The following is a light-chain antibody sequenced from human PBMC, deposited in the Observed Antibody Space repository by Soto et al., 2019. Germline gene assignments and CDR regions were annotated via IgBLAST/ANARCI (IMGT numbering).Light chain of an antibody. J-gene: IGKJ1*01. V-gene: IGKV3-20*01. Sequence: EIVLTQSPGSLSLCPGERATLSCRASQSVSSSYLAWYQQKPGQAPRLLIYGASSRATGIPDRFSGSGSGTGFTLTISRLEPEDFAVYYCQQYGSSPWTFGQGTKVDIK. CDR2: GAS. CDR1: QSVSSSY. CDR3: QQYGSSPWT.